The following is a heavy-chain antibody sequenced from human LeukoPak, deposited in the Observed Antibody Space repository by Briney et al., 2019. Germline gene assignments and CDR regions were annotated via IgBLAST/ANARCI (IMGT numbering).Heavy chain of an antibody. J-gene: IGHJ4*02. CDR1: GYTFTSYA. Sequence: ASVKVSCKASGYTFTSYAMNWVRQAPGQGLEWMGWINTNTGNPTYAQGFTGRFVFSLDTSVSTAYLQISSLKAEDTAVYYCARDRFPMPRAAPYIGYWGQGTLVTVSS. CDR3: ARDRFPMPRAAPYIGY. CDR2: INTNTGNP. V-gene: IGHV7-4-1*02. D-gene: IGHD5-12*01.